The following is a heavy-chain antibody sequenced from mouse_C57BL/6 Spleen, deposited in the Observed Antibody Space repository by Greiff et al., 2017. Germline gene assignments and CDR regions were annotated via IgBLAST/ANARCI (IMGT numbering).Heavy chain of an antibody. CDR1: GFTFSDYY. CDR3: AREDYDYCWYFDV. Sequence: EVKLVESEGGLVQPGSSMKLSCTASGFTFSDYYMAWVRQVPEKGLEWVANINYDGSSTYYLDSLKSRFIISRDNAKNILYLQMSSLKSEDTATYYCAREDYDYCWYFDVWGTGTTVTVSS. J-gene: IGHJ1*03. V-gene: IGHV5-16*01. D-gene: IGHD2-4*01. CDR2: INYDGSST.